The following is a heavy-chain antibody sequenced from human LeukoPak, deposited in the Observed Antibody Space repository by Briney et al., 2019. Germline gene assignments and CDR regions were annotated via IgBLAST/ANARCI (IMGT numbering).Heavy chain of an antibody. CDR2: IYPGDSDT. V-gene: IGHV5-51*01. CDR3: ATNYGSGSYYSPLDY. D-gene: IGHD3-10*01. Sequence: PGESLKISCKGSGYSFTSYWIGWVRQVPGKGLERMGIIYPGDSDTRYSPSFQGQVTISADKSISTAYLQWSSLKASDTAMYYCATNYGSGSYYSPLDYWGQGTLVTVSS. CDR1: GYSFTSYW. J-gene: IGHJ4*02.